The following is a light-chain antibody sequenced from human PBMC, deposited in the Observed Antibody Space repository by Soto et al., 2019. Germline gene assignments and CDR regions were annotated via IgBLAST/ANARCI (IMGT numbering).Light chain of an antibody. Sequence: EIVLTQSPGALSVSPGEGATLSCRASESVRTNLAWYLQKPGQAPSVLIYSASTRATGVPARFSGGGSGTEFPLTISSLQSEDFAIYYCQQYNGWPITFGQGTRLEIK. CDR2: SAS. V-gene: IGKV3-15*01. CDR3: QQYNGWPIT. CDR1: ESVRTN. J-gene: IGKJ5*01.